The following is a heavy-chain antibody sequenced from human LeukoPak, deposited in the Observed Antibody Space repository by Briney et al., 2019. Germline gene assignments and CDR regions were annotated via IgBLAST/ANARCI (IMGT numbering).Heavy chain of an antibody. J-gene: IGHJ5*02. CDR2: INPNSGGT. CDR1: GYTFTHNY. CDR3: ASDPKEGTYSSSWGYNWFDP. V-gene: IGHV1-2*06. Sequence: ASVKVSCKASGYTFTHNYIHWVRQAAGQGLEWMGRINPNSGGTNYAQKFQGRVTITRDASISTASMYLSRLRSDDTAVYYCASDPKEGTYSSSWGYNWFDPWGQGSLVTVSS. D-gene: IGHD6-13*01.